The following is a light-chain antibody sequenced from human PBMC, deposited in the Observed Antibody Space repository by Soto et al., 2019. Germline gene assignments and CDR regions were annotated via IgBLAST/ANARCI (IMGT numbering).Light chain of an antibody. CDR3: QEYNSYSGT. Sequence: DIQMTQPPSTLSASVGVRVTITCRASQSLGIWLAWHQQKPGKAPKLLIYDASTLKSGVPSRFSGSGSETKFTLTTSSLQPDDFATYYCQEYNSYSGTFGQGTKVDIK. J-gene: IGKJ1*01. CDR1: QSLGIW. CDR2: DAS. V-gene: IGKV1-5*01.